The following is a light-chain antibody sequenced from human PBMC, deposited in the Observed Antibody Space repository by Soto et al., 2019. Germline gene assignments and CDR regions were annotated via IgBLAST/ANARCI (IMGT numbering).Light chain of an antibody. J-gene: IGLJ1*01. Sequence: NFMLTQPHSVSESPGKTVTISCTRSSGSIASNFVQWSQQRPGSSPTTVIYQDNQRPSGVPHRFSGSIDRSSNSASLTISGLRTEDEADYYCQSYDESSHVFGTGTKLT. V-gene: IGLV6-57*01. CDR2: QDN. CDR1: SGSIASNF. CDR3: QSYDESSHV.